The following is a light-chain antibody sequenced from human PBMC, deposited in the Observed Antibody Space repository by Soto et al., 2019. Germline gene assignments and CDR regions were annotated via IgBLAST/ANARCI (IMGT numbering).Light chain of an antibody. Sequence: QLVLTQSSSASASLGSSVKLTCTLSSGHSSYIIAWHQQQPGKAPRYLMKIEGSGSYNKGSGVPDRFSGSGSAADRYLTISDLQFADEADYSCETWDSDTRVFGGGTKLTVL. CDR1: SGHSSYI. CDR3: ETWDSDTRV. V-gene: IGLV4-60*02. CDR2: IEGSGSY. J-gene: IGLJ3*02.